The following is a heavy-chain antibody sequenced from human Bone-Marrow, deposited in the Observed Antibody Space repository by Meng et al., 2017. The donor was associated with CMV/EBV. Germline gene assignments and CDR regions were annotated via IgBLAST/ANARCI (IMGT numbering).Heavy chain of an antibody. Sequence: ASVKVSCKASGYTFTDYYMHWVRQAPGQGLEWMGIINPSGGSTSYAQKFQGRVTMTRDTSTSTVYMELGSLRSEDTAVYYCARGRYGGAYYYYGMDVWGQGTTVTVSS. J-gene: IGHJ6*02. CDR1: GYTFTDYY. CDR2: INPSGGST. D-gene: IGHD4-23*01. CDR3: ARGRYGGAYYYYGMDV. V-gene: IGHV1-46*01.